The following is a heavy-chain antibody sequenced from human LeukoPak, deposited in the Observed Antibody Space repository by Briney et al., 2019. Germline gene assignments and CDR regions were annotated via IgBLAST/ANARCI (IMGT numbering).Heavy chain of an antibody. J-gene: IGHJ4*02. CDR2: ISGSGGST. D-gene: IGHD3-22*01. CDR1: GFTFSSYA. Sequence: GGSLRLSCAASGFTFSSYAMSWVRQAPGKGLEWVSAISGSGGSTYYADSVKGRFTISRDNPKNTLYLQMNSLRAEDTAVYYCAKDRDYYDSSGYFDYYFDYWGQGTLVTVSS. V-gene: IGHV3-23*01. CDR3: AKDRDYYDSSGYFDYYFDY.